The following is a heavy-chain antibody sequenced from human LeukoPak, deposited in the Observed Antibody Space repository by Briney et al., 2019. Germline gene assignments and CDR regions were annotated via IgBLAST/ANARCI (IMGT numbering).Heavy chain of an antibody. CDR1: GFTFSTSW. CDR2: IRQDGSEE. Sequence: PGGSLRHSCAASGFTFSTSWMSWVRQAPGKGLEWVANIRQDGSEEYYVDSVKGRFTISRDNAKNSLYLQMNSLRAEDTAVYYCATWPGIAAAVDYWGQGTLVTVSS. V-gene: IGHV3-7*01. CDR3: ATWPGIAAAVDY. J-gene: IGHJ4*02. D-gene: IGHD6-13*01.